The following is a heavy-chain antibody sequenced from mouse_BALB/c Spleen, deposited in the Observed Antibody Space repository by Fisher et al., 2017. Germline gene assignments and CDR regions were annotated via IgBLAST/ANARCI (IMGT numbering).Heavy chain of an antibody. V-gene: IGHV1-26*01. Sequence: FKGKATLTVDNSSSTAYMELRSLTSEDSAVYYCARRGHYYAMDYWGQGTSVTVSS. CDR3: ARRGHYYAMDY. J-gene: IGHJ4*01.